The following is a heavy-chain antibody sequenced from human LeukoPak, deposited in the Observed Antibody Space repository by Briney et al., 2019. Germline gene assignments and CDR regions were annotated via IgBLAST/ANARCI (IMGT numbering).Heavy chain of an antibody. CDR2: IWYDGSNK. J-gene: IGHJ6*03. Sequence: EGSLRLSCAASGFTLSSYGMHWVRQAPGKGLEWVAVIWYDGSNKYYADSVKGRFTISRDNSKNTLYLQMNSLRAEDTAVYYCAKQGENYCTNGVCYTDYYYYMDVWGKGTTVTVSS. CDR3: AKQGENYCTNGVCYTDYYYYMDV. CDR1: GFTLSSYG. D-gene: IGHD2-8*01. V-gene: IGHV3-33*06.